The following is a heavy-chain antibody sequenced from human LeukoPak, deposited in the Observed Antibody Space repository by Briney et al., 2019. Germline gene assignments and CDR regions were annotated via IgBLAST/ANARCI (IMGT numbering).Heavy chain of an antibody. Sequence: AGGSLCLSCAASDFTLSNYAMSWFRQAPGKGLEWVSSISGNGYNTYYAASVKNRFTISGDRSTITLTLQMRRRRAEDTAVYYCAKGVRLWYAFYFDYWGQGALVTVSS. J-gene: IGHJ4*02. CDR1: DFTLSNYA. D-gene: IGHD2-15*01. CDR2: ISGNGYNT. V-gene: IGHV3-23*01. CDR3: AKGVRLWYAFYFDY.